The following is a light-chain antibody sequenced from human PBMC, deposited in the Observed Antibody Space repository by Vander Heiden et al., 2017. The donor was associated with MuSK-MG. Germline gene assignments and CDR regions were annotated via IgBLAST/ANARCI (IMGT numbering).Light chain of an antibody. CDR2: DAS. CDR1: QSVSSY. J-gene: IGKJ1*01. V-gene: IGKV3-11*01. Sequence: EIVLTQSPATLSLSPGERATLSCRASQSVSSYLAWYQQKPGQAPRLLIYDASNRATGIPARFSGSGSGTDFTLTISSLEPEDFAVYYCQQRSNWPPWTFGHGIKVEIK. CDR3: QQRSNWPPWT.